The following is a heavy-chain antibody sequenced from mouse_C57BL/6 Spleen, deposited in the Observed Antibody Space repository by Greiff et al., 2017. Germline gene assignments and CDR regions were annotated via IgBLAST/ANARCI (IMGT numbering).Heavy chain of an antibody. J-gene: IGHJ2*01. CDR3: ESGTGTTFDY. D-gene: IGHD4-1*01. V-gene: IGHV1-42*01. Sequence: EVQLKESGPELVKPGASVKISCKASGYSFTVYYMNWVKQSPENILVWIGEFNPSTGGTTYNQKFKANATLTVDTSSSTAYMQLKSLTSEDSTVYYCESGTGTTFDYWGQGTTLTVSS. CDR2: FNPSTGGT. CDR1: GYSFTVYY.